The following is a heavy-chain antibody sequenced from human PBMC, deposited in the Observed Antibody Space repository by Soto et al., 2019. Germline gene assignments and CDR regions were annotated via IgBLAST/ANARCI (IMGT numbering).Heavy chain of an antibody. Sequence: QITLNESGPTLVKPPKTITLNCTFDGFSLCTRGVGLGWIRQPPGNAVEWLALIYWDEDKRYSASLKSRLTITKDTSKNRVVLTMTNMDPVDTATYYCAHGVKVGRGYYYDCYYWCQGSLVTVSS. D-gene: IGHD3-22*01. CDR1: GFSLCTRGVG. V-gene: IGHV2-5*02. J-gene: IGHJ4*02. CDR3: AHGVKVGRGYYYDCYY. CDR2: IYWDEDK.